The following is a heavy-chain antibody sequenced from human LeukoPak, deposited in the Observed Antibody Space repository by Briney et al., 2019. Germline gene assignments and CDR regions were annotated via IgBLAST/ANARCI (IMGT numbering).Heavy chain of an antibody. V-gene: IGHV4-59*01. CDR3: ARGVYIAAAQYGY. D-gene: IGHD6-13*01. CDR2: IYYSGTT. Sequence: RSETLSLTCTVSGGSISSYYWSWIRQPPGKGLEWIGYIYYSGTTNYNPSLKSRVTISVDTSKNQFSLKLSSVTAADTAVYYCARGVYIAAAQYGYWGQGTLVTVSS. CDR1: GGSISSYY. J-gene: IGHJ4*02.